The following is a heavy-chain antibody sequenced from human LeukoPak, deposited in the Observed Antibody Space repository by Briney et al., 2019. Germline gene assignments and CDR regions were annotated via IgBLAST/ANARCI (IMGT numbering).Heavy chain of an antibody. CDR3: ARDYGSGSYYNSEYFDS. V-gene: IGHV3-30-3*01. J-gene: IGHJ4*02. CDR2: TSYDGSNQ. Sequence: GGSLRLSCAASGFTFSSYALHWVRQAPGKGLEWVAVTSYDGSNQYYADSVKGRFTISRDNSKNTLYLQMNSLRAEDTAVYYCARDYGSGSYYNSEYFDSWGQGTLVTVSS. D-gene: IGHD3-10*01. CDR1: GFTFSSYA.